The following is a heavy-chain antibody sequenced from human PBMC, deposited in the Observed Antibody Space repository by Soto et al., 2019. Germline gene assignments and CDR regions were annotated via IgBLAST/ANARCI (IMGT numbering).Heavy chain of an antibody. V-gene: IGHV3-30-3*01. D-gene: IGHD3-10*01. CDR3: VRIPWVGESTDFDY. Sequence: QVQLVESGGGVVQPGRSLRLSCAASGFTFSSYAMHWVRQAPGKGLEWVAVISYDGSNKYYADSVKGRFTISRDNSKNSLYLQMNSLRAEDTAVYYCVRIPWVGESTDFDYWGSGTMVPFSS. CDR1: GFTFSSYA. J-gene: IGHJ4*02. CDR2: ISYDGSNK.